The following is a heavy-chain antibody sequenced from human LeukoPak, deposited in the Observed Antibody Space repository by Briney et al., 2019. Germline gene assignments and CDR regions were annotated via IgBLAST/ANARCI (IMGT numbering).Heavy chain of an antibody. V-gene: IGHV4-38-2*02. Sequence: PSETLSLTCTVSGGSISSYYWGWIRQPPGKGLEWIGSIYHSGTTYYNPSLKSRLTISVDTSKNQFSLKLSSVTTADTAVYYCARVPHGETIFGVVLYWFDPWGQGTLVTVFS. CDR2: IYHSGTT. CDR3: ARVPHGETIFGVVLYWFDP. CDR1: GGSISSYY. J-gene: IGHJ5*02. D-gene: IGHD3-3*01.